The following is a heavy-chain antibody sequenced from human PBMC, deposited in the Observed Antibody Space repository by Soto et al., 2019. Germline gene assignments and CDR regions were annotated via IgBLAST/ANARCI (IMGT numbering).Heavy chain of an antibody. V-gene: IGHV4-34*01. CDR2: INHSGST. CDR1: GGSFSGYY. J-gene: IGHJ5*02. D-gene: IGHD2-15*01. Sequence: QVQLQQWGAGLLKPSETLSLTCAVYGGSFSGYYWSWIRQPPGKGLEWIGEINHSGSTNYNPSLKSRETITVNQSKHQFSLKLGPGNPGGKAGYYLGRSCCGCSRGGKFEPWGPGTPVNVSS. CDR3: GRSCCGCSRGGKFEP.